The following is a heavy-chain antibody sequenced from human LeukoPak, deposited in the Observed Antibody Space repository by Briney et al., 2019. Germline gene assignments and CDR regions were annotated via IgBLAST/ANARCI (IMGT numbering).Heavy chain of an antibody. V-gene: IGHV4-39*01. CDR3: ASYISTPSRRNLDC. CDR2: INDVGNT. J-gene: IGHJ4*02. D-gene: IGHD2-2*01. CDR1: GGSISSSHYY. Sequence: SETLSLTCTVSGGSISSSHYYWGWIRQTPGKGLEWIASINDVGNTYYNPSLKSRVSISVDTSKNQFSLKLSSVTAADTAVYYCASYISTPSRRNLDCWGQGTLVTVSS.